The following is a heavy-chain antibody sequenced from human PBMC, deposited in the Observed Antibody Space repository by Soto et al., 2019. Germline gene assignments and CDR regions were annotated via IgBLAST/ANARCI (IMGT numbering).Heavy chain of an antibody. J-gene: IGHJ3*02. CDR3: ARSQRIAAAGLSAFDI. Sequence: ASVKVSCKASGGTFSSYAISWVRQAPGQGLEWMGGIIPIFGTANYAQKFQGRVTITADESTSTAYMELSSLRSEDTAVYYCARSQRIAAAGLSAFDIWGQGKMVTVSS. CDR1: GGTFSSYA. CDR2: IIPIFGTA. V-gene: IGHV1-69*13. D-gene: IGHD6-13*01.